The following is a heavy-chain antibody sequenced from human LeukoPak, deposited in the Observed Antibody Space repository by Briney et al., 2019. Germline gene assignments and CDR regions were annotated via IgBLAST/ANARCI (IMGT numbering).Heavy chain of an antibody. V-gene: IGHV3-11*04. CDR2: ISSSGSTI. J-gene: IGHJ4*02. CDR3: AKDLHYGSADY. D-gene: IGHD3-10*01. Sequence: GGSLRLSCAASGFTSSDYYMSWIRQAPGKGLEWVSYISSSGSTIYYADSVKGRFTISRDNAKNSLYLQMNSLRAEDTAVYYCAKDLHYGSADYWGQGTLVTVSS. CDR1: GFTSSDYY.